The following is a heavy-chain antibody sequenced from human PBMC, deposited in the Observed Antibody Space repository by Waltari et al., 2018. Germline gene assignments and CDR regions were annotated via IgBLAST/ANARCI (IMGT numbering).Heavy chain of an antibody. CDR3: ARRRGGGYWYFDL. J-gene: IGHJ2*01. D-gene: IGHD2-15*01. V-gene: IGHV3-7*01. CDR2: IKQNGREK. Sequence: RHSPGKGLEWVANIKQNGREKSYVDSVKGRFIISRDDAQNSLYLQLNSLRAEDTAVYYCARRRGGGYWYFDLWGRGTLVTVSS.